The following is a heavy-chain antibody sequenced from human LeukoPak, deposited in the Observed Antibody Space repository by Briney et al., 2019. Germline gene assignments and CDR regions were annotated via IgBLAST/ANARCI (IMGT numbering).Heavy chain of an antibody. CDR3: VRGGSDYDYVWGSYRTYFDY. CDR1: GGSISSSSYY. J-gene: IGHJ4*02. Sequence: PSETLSLTCTVSGGSISSSSYYWGWIRQPPGKGLEWIGSIYYSGSTYYNPSLKSRVTISVDTSKNQFSLKLSSVTAADTAVYYCVRGGSDYDYVWGSYRTYFDYWGQGTLVTVSS. D-gene: IGHD3-16*02. CDR2: IYYSGST. V-gene: IGHV4-39*07.